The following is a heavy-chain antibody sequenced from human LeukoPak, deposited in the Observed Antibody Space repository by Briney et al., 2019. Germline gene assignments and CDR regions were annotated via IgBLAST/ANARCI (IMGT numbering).Heavy chain of an antibody. CDR1: GYTFTGYY. Sequence: ASVKVSCKASGYTFTGYYMHWVRQAPGQGLEWMGWINPNSGGTNYAQKFQGWVTMTRDTSISTAYMELSRLRSDDTAVYYCARPRPDGGSGLYFDYWGQGTLVTVSS. CDR3: ARPRPDGGSGLYFDY. D-gene: IGHD6-19*01. V-gene: IGHV1-2*04. CDR2: INPNSGGT. J-gene: IGHJ4*02.